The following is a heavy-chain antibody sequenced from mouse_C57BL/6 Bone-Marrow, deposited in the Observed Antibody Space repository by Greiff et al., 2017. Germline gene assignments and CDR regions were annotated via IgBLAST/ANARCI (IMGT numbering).Heavy chain of an antibody. D-gene: IGHD2-4*01. CDR2: INPSTGGT. CDR1: GYSFTGYY. J-gene: IGHJ3*01. Sequence: EVQLQQSGPELVKPGASVKISCKASGYSFTGYYMNWVKQSPEKSLEWIGEINPSTGGTTYNQKFKAKATLTVDKSSSTAYMQLKSLTSEDSAVYYCARSYDYEFAYWGQGTLVTVSA. CDR3: ARSYDYEFAY. V-gene: IGHV1-42*01.